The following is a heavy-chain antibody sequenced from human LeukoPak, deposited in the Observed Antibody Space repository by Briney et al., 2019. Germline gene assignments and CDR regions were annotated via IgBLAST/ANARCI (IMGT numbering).Heavy chain of an antibody. CDR2: IYYSGST. CDR3: ARAAYCGGDCYLFDY. J-gene: IGHJ4*02. V-gene: IGHV4-39*01. CDR1: GGSISNSNYY. Sequence: PSETLSLTCTVSGGSISNSNYYWGWIRQPPEKGLEWIGSIYYSGSTYYNSSLKSRVTISVDTSKNQFSLKLSSLTAADTAVYYCARAAYCGGDCYLFDYWGQGTLVTVFS. D-gene: IGHD2-21*02.